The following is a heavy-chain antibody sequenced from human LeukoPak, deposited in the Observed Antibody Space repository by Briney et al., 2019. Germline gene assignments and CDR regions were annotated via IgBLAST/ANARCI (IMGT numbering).Heavy chain of an antibody. CDR2: ITGNSVNT. J-gene: IGHJ6*02. D-gene: IGHD6-13*01. CDR3: ARDGGGSSWYLVGYYYYYGMDV. CDR1: GFTFSIHA. Sequence: PGGSLRLSCAASGFTFSIHAMNWVRQAPGKGLEWVSVITGNSVNTFYADSVKGRFTISRDNSKNTLYMYMNSLRAEDTAVYYCARDGGGSSWYLVGYYYYYGMDVWGQGTTVTVSS. V-gene: IGHV3-23*01.